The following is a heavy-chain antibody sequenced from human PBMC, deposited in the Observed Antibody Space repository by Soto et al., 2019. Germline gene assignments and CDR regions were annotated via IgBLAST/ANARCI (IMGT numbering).Heavy chain of an antibody. Sequence: ASVKVSCKASGYTFTSYGITWVRQAPGQGLEWMGWISGYNGDTNYAQKLQGRVTMTTDTSTTTAYMELRSLESDDTAMYYCVRSFQNTFRVAPFYCGQGTLVTVS. D-gene: IGHD3-3*01. J-gene: IGHJ4*02. CDR3: VRSFQNTFRVAPFY. CDR2: ISGYNGDT. V-gene: IGHV1-18*01. CDR1: GYTFTSYG.